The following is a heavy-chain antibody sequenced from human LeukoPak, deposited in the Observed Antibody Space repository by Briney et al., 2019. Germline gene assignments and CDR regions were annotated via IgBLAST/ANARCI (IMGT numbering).Heavy chain of an antibody. V-gene: IGHV3-7*03. CDR2: IKQDRSEK. D-gene: IGHD6-13*01. CDR3: AREGWYSSNWGIDY. J-gene: IGHJ4*02. CDR1: GFTFSSYA. Sequence: GGSLRLSCAASGFTFSSYAMSWVRQAPGKGLEWVANIKQDRSEKYYVDSVRGRFTISRDNAKNSLYLQMNSLRAEDTAVYYCAREGWYSSNWGIDYWGQGTLVTVSS.